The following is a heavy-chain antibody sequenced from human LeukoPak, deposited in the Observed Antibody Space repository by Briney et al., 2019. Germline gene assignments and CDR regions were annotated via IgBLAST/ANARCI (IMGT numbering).Heavy chain of an antibody. CDR1: GYTFTSYY. D-gene: IGHD2-2*02. CDR3: ARGRVVPAVIPELFDY. J-gene: IGHJ4*02. CDR2: INPSGGST. Sequence: ASVKVSCKASGYTFTSYYMHWVRQAPGQGLEWMGIINPSGGSTSYAQKFQGRVTMTRDTSTSTVYMELSSLRSEDTAVYYCARGRVVPAVIPELFDYWGQGTLVTVSS. V-gene: IGHV1-46*01.